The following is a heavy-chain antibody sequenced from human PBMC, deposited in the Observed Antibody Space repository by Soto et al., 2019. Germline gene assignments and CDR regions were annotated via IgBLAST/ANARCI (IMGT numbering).Heavy chain of an antibody. V-gene: IGHV4-38-2*01. Sequence: SETLSLTCAVSGYSISSGYYWGWLRQPPGKGLEWIGSIYRGGSTYYNPSLTSRVTLSIDMTNNHVSLILNSVTAADTAVYYCARVGPWVPYYYDSSPYTFENWFDPWGQGTLVTVSS. CDR1: GYSISSGYY. D-gene: IGHD3-22*01. CDR3: ARVGPWVPYYYDSSPYTFENWFDP. J-gene: IGHJ5*02. CDR2: IYRGGST.